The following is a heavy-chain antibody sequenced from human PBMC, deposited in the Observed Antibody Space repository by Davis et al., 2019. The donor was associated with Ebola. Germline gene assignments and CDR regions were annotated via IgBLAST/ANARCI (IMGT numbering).Heavy chain of an antibody. D-gene: IGHD3-16*02. V-gene: IGHV3-48*03. CDR1: GFTFSSYE. J-gene: IGHJ4*02. Sequence: GESLKISCAASGFTFSSYEMNWVRQAPGKGLEWISYISSSGSTIYCADSVKGRFTISRDNAKNSLYLQMNSLRAEDTAVYYCARGDRDDYVWGSYRRYFDYWGQGTLVTVSS. CDR3: ARGDRDDYVWGSYRRYFDY. CDR2: ISSSGSTI.